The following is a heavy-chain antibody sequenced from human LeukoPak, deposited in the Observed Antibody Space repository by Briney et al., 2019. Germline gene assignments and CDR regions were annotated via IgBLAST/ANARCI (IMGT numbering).Heavy chain of an antibody. CDR1: GFTFSSYG. Sequence: PGGSLRLSCAASGFTFSSYGMHWVRQAPGKGLEWVAVIWYDGSNKYYADSVKGRFTISRDNSKNTLYLQMNSLRAEDTAVYYCARGDYYDSSGPENWGQGTPVTVSS. CDR3: ARGDYYDSSGPEN. D-gene: IGHD3-22*01. CDR2: IWYDGSNK. V-gene: IGHV3-33*01. J-gene: IGHJ4*02.